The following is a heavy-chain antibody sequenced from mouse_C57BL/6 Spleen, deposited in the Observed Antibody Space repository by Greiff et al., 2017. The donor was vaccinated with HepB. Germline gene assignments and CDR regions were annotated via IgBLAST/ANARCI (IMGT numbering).Heavy chain of an antibody. V-gene: IGHV3-6*01. CDR2: ISYDGSN. CDR1: GYSITSGYY. J-gene: IGHJ4*01. D-gene: IGHD1-1*01. CDR3: ARDQVITTVVATNYYAMDY. Sequence: EVKLMESGPGLVKPSQSLSLTCSVTGYSITSGYYWNWIRQFPGNKLEWMGYISYDGSNNYNPSLKNRISITRDTSKNQFFLKLNSVTTEDTATYYCARDQVITTVVATNYYAMDYWGQGTSVTVSS.